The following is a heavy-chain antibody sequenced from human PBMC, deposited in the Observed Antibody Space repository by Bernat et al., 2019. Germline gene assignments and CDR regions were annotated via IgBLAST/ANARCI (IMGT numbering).Heavy chain of an antibody. D-gene: IGHD4-23*01. CDR3: ARPLGWRDAFDI. V-gene: IGHV3-7*04. CDR2: VKEDESEK. J-gene: IGHJ3*02. CDR1: GFAFSSYW. Sequence: EVQLVESGGDLVQPGGSLRLSCAASGFAFSSYWMSWVRQAPGKGLEWVANVKEDESEKYYVDSVKGRFTSSRDNAKNSLYLQMNSLRAEDTAVYYCARPLGWRDAFDIWGQGTVVTVSS.